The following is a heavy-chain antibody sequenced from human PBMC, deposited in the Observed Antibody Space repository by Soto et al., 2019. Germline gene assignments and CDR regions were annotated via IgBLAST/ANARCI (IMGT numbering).Heavy chain of an antibody. CDR2: ISGSGNYT. D-gene: IGHD4-4*01. CDR1: GFTFSTYS. J-gene: IGHJ4*02. V-gene: IGHV3-21*01. Sequence: EMHLVESGGGLVKPGVSLRLSCAASGFTFSTYSMNWVRQAPGKRLEWVSSISGSGNYTHYADFLRGRFTISRDNAKTSLYRQMNSLRAEDTAVYYCAREGINNYNEYYFDSWGQGTVVTVSS. CDR3: AREGINNYNEYYFDS.